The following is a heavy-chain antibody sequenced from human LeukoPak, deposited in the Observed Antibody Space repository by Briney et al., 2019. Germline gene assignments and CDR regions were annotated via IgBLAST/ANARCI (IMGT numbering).Heavy chain of an antibody. CDR2: FDRKNGDT. CDR3: ATGVYCSTTTCPGYQHYYYFMDV. V-gene: IGHV1-24*01. CDR1: GFTLADLS. J-gene: IGHJ6*03. Sequence: ASVKVSCKVSGFTLADLSMHWVRQAPGKGLEWVGGFDRKNGDTIYAQRFRGRVTLTEDTSTGTAYMDLSSLSADDTAVYYCATGVYCSTTTCPGYQHYYYFMDVWGKGTTVTVSS. D-gene: IGHD2/OR15-2a*01.